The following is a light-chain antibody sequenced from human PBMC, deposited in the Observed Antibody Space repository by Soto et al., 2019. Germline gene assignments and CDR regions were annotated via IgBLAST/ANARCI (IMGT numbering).Light chain of an antibody. Sequence: DIQLTQSPSFLSASVGDRVTITCRASQGISSYLAWYQHKPGKAPKLLIYAASTLQSGVPSRFSGSGYGTEFTLTISSLQPEDFATYYCQQLNSYPLGFGGGTKVEIK. CDR3: QQLNSYPLG. CDR2: AAS. J-gene: IGKJ4*01. CDR1: QGISSY. V-gene: IGKV1-9*01.